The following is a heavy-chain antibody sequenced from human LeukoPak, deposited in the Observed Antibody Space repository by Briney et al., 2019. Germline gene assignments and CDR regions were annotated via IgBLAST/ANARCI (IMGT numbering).Heavy chain of an antibody. Sequence: GASVKVSCKASGGTFSSYAISWVRQAPGQGLEWMGGIIPIFGTANYAQKFQGRVTMTRNTSISTAYMELSSLRSDDTAVYYCARNGPYSGSYDGYYFDYWGQGTLVTVSS. V-gene: IGHV1-69*05. CDR1: GGTFSSYA. CDR3: ARNGPYSGSYDGYYFDY. D-gene: IGHD1-26*01. J-gene: IGHJ4*02. CDR2: IIPIFGTA.